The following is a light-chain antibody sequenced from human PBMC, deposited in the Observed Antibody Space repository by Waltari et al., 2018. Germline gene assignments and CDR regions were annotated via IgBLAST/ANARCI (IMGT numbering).Light chain of an antibody. J-gene: IGLJ2*01. CDR1: SSDVGTYKF. CDR2: DAT. CDR3: NSYTTSGTVV. Sequence: QSALTQPASVSGSPGQSITISCTGTSSDVGTYKFVPWYHQHPGKVPKLIIYDATDRPSGVSSRVSGSKSGNTASLTSSGLQAEDEGDYYCNSYTTSGTVVFGGGTKLTVL. V-gene: IGLV2-14*03.